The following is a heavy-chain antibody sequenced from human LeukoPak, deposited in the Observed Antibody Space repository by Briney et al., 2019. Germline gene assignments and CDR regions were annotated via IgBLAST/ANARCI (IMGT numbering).Heavy chain of an antibody. CDR3: AKGAGGSYYYYYMDV. V-gene: IGHV3-30*02. J-gene: IGHJ6*03. CDR2: IRYDGSNK. D-gene: IGHD1-26*01. CDR1: GFTFSSYG. Sequence: GGSLRLSCAASGFTFSSYGMHWVRQAPSKGLEWVAFIRYDGSNKYYADSVKGRFTISRDNSKNTLYLQMNSLRAEDTAVYYCAKGAGGSYYYYYMDVWGKGTTVTVSS.